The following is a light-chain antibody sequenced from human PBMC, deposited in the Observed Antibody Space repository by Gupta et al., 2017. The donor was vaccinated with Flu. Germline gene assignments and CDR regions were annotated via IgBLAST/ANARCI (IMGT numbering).Light chain of an antibody. J-gene: IGKJ2*01. CDR2: AAS. V-gene: IGKV1-39*01. Sequence: DIQMTQSPSSLSASVGDRVTITCRGSQSISSYLNWYQQKPGKAPKLLIYAASRVQSGVPSRFSGSGSGTDFTLTISSRQPEDFATYYCQQRDSTPITFGQGTKLEIK. CDR1: QSISSY. CDR3: QQRDSTPIT.